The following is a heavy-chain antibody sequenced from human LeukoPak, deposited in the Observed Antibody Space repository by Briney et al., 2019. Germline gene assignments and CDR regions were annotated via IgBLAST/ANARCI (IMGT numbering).Heavy chain of an antibody. Sequence: GASVKVSCKASGYTFTNYAMNWVRQAPGQGLEWMGWINTNTGNPTYAQGFTGRFVFSLDILVNTAYLQISSLKAEDTAVYYCARVPFVVMGVTGNWFDPWGQGTLVTVSS. V-gene: IGHV7-4-1*02. CDR1: GYTFTNYA. J-gene: IGHJ5*02. CDR2: INTNTGNP. D-gene: IGHD2-8*01. CDR3: ARVPFVVMGVTGNWFDP.